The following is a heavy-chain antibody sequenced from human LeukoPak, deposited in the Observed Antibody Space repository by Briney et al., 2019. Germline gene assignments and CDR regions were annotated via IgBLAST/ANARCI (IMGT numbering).Heavy chain of an antibody. V-gene: IGHV1-2*02. J-gene: IGHJ4*02. CDR3: ARGLGYYYDSSGYPH. CDR1: GYTFTGYH. Sequence: ASVKVSCKASGYTFTGYHMHWVRQAPGQGLEWMGWINPNSGGTNYAQKFQGRVTMTRDTSISTAYMELSRLRSDDTAVYYCARGLGYYYDSSGYPHWGQGTLVTVSS. CDR2: INPNSGGT. D-gene: IGHD3-22*01.